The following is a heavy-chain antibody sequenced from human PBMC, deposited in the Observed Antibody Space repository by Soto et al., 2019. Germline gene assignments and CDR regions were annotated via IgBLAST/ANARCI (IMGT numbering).Heavy chain of an antibody. D-gene: IGHD6-19*01. CDR3: AHRLRSSGWAFDY. V-gene: IGHV1-3*01. Sequence: ASVKVSCKASGYTFSNYALHWVRQAPGQGLEWMGWISAYNGNTNYAQNLQSRLTITKDTSKNQVVLTMTNMDPVGTATYYCAHRLRSSGWAFDYWGQGTLVTVSS. J-gene: IGHJ4*02. CDR1: GYTFSNYA. CDR2: ISAYNGNT.